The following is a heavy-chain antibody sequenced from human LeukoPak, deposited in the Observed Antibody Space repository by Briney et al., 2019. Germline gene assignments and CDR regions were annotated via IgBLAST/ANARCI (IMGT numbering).Heavy chain of an antibody. CDR1: GDSVSSSSAA. J-gene: IGHJ1*01. CDR3: PRDGQPYSSGWFAYFQP. V-gene: IGHV6-1*01. CDR2: TYYRSKWYN. D-gene: IGHD6-19*01. Sequence: SQTLSLTCAISGDSVSSSSAAWHWIRQSPWRGLEWLGRTYYRSKWYNDYAVSVKSRITINPDTSKNQFSLQLNSVTPDDTAVYYCPRDGQPYSSGWFAYFQPWGQGTLVTVSS.